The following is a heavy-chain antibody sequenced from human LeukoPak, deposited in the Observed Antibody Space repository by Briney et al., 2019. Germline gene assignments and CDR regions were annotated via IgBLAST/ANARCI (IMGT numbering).Heavy chain of an antibody. Sequence: PGGSLRLSCAASGFTFSTYNMNWVRQAPGKGLEWVSYISSSGSTKYYADSVKGRFTISRDNVKNSLYLQMNSLRVEDTAVYYCARVHHNTAMVDIDYWGQGTLVTVSS. CDR2: ISSSGSTK. V-gene: IGHV3-48*01. D-gene: IGHD5-18*01. CDR3: ARVHHNTAMVDIDY. J-gene: IGHJ4*02. CDR1: GFTFSTYN.